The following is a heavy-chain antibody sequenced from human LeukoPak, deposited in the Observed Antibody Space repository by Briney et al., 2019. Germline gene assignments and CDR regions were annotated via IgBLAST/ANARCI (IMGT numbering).Heavy chain of an antibody. Sequence: GGSLRLSCAASGFTFSSYSMNWVRQAPGKGLEWVAIIDQDGSQKHYVDSVKGRFTISRDNAKSSLYLQMNSLRAEDTAVYYCAREVAPNDYWGQGTLVTVSS. V-gene: IGHV3-7*01. CDR1: GFTFSSYS. CDR2: IDQDGSQK. J-gene: IGHJ4*02. D-gene: IGHD2-15*01. CDR3: AREVAPNDY.